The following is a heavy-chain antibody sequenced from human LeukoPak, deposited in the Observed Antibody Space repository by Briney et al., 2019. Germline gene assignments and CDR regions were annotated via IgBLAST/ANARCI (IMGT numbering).Heavy chain of an antibody. CDR1: GFTFSSYS. Sequence: GGSLRLSCAASGFTFSSYSMNWVRQAPGKGLEWVSSISSSSSYIYYADSVKGRFTISRDNAKNSLYLQMNSLRAEDTAVYYCARDVEYSSSPGNYWGQGTLVTVSP. CDR3: ARDVEYSSSPGNY. CDR2: ISSSSSYI. V-gene: IGHV3-21*01. D-gene: IGHD6-6*01. J-gene: IGHJ4*02.